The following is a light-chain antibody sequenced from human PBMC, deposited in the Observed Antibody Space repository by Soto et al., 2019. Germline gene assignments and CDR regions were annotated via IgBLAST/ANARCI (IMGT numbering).Light chain of an antibody. CDR2: DNN. J-gene: IGLJ2*01. CDR3: GTWDSGLSAV. Sequence: QSVLTQPPSVSAAPGQKVTISCSGSSSNIGHNYVSWYQHLPGTAPKLLIYDNNKRPSGIPDRFSGSQSGTSATLGITGLQTGDEADYYCGTWDSGLSAVFGGGTKVTV. V-gene: IGLV1-51*01. CDR1: SSNIGHNY.